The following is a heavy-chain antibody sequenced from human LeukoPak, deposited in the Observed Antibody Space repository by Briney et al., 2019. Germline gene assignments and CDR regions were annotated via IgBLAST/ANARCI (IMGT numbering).Heavy chain of an antibody. Sequence: PGGSLRLSCAASGFTFSIYTMNWVRQAPGKGLEWVSIINYNGDTKYYADSVQGRFTISRDNSKNTVYLQMNSLRAEDTAIYYCAKDGHCPALCTTQIAVAGYNDNWGQGTLVTVS. CDR1: GFTFSIYT. CDR3: AKDGHCPALCTTQIAVAGYNDN. J-gene: IGHJ4*02. V-gene: IGHV3-23*01. CDR2: INYNGDTK. D-gene: IGHD6-19*01.